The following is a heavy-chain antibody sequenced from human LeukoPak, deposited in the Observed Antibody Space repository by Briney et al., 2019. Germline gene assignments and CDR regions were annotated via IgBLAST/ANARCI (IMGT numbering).Heavy chain of an antibody. D-gene: IGHD3-10*01. CDR2: ILTSGGT. CDR3: AKDRIYADGLWDFDY. V-gene: IGHV3-23*01. J-gene: IGHJ4*02. Sequence: GGSLRLSCTASGFTFSTYTMSWVRQAPGEGLEGVSGILTSGGTYYADSVKGRFTISRDNSKNTLYLQMNSLRADDTAVYYCAKDRIYADGLWDFDYWGQGTLVTVSS. CDR1: GFTFSTYT.